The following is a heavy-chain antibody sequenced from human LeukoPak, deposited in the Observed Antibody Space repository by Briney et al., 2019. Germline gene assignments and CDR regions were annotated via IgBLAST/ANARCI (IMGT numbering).Heavy chain of an antibody. J-gene: IGHJ5*02. CDR2: ISAYNGNT. CDR3: ARVRQRDYGDYSNWFDP. CDR1: GYTFTSYG. D-gene: IGHD4-17*01. V-gene: IGHV1-18*01. Sequence: ASVKVSCKASGYTFTSYGISWVRQAPGQGLEWMGWISAYNGNTNYAQKLQGRVTMTTDTSTSTAYMELRSLRSDDTAVYYCARVRQRDYGDYSNWFDPWGQGTLVTVSS.